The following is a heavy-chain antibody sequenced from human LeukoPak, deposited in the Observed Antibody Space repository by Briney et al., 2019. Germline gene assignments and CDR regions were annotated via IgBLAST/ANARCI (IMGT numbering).Heavy chain of an antibody. V-gene: IGHV1-2*02. CDR3: ASPIVGATKMGFDI. D-gene: IGHD1-26*01. J-gene: IGHJ3*02. CDR1: GYTFSGYY. CDR2: INCNSGGT. Sequence: ASVKVSCKASGYTFSGYYMQWVRQAPGQGLEWMGWINCNSGGTKYAQKFQGRVTLTRDTSISTAYMELNRLTSDDTAVYYCASPIVGATKMGFDIWGQGTMVTVSS.